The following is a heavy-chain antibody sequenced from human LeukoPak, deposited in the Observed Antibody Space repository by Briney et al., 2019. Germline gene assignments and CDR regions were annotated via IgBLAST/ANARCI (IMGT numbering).Heavy chain of an antibody. V-gene: IGHV3-21*01. CDR2: ISSGSSYI. J-gene: IGHJ3*02. Sequence: GGSLRLSCAASGFTFSTYGINWVRQAPGKGLEWVSSISSGSSYIYYADSVKGRFTISRDNAKNSLYLQMNSLRAEDTAVYYCARDLNGVAFDIWGQGTMVTVSS. CDR1: GFTFSTYG. CDR3: ARDLNGVAFDI. D-gene: IGHD4-17*01.